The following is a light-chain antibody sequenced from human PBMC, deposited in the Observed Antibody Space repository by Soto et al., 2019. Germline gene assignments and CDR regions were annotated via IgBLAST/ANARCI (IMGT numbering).Light chain of an antibody. CDR2: GAS. J-gene: IGKJ4*01. CDR1: QSVSSSY. Sequence: EIVLTQSPGTLSLSPGERATLSCRASQSVSSSYLAWYQQKPGQAPRLLIYGASSRATGIPDRFSGSGSGTDFTLTITRLEPEDFAVYYCPHYRTSFGGGTKVEIK. CDR3: PHYRTS. V-gene: IGKV3-20*01.